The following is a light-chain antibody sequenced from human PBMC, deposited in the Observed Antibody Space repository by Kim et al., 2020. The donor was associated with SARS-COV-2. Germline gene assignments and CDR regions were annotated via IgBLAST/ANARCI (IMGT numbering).Light chain of an antibody. CDR1: SGHSSYA. CDR2: LNSDGSH. CDR3: QTWGTVG. V-gene: IGLV4-69*01. Sequence: QPVLTQSPSASASLGASVKLTCTLSSGHSSYAIAWHQQQPEKGPRYLMKLNSDGSHSKGDGIPDRFSGSSSGAERYLTISSLQSEDEADYYCQTWGTVGFGGGTQLTVL. J-gene: IGLJ2*01.